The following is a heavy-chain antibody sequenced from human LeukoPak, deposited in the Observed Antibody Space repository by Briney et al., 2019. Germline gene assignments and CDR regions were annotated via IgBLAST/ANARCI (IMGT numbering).Heavy chain of an antibody. D-gene: IGHD5-12*01. J-gene: IGHJ6*03. CDR1: GGSISSSNW. V-gene: IGHV4-4*02. CDR2: IYHSGST. CDR3: ARVSRYDQRYNYYYYIDV. Sequence: MSSGTLSLTCAVSGGSISSSNWWTWVRQPPGKGLEWIGEIYHSGSTNYNPSLKSRVTISVDKSKNQFSLKLSSVTAADTAVYYCARVSRYDQRYNYYYYIDVWGKGTTVTVSS.